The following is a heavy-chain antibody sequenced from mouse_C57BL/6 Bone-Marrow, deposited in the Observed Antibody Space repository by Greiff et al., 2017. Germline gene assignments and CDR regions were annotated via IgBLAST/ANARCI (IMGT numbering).Heavy chain of an antibody. CDR1: GYTFTSYG. CDR2: IYPRSGNT. J-gene: IGHJ3*01. CDR3: CGSSWFAY. V-gene: IGHV1-81*01. D-gene: IGHD1-1*01. Sequence: VQLVESGAELARPGASVKLSCKASGYTFTSYGISWVKQRTGQGLEWIGEIYPRSGNTYYNEKFKGKATLTADKSSSTSYMELRSLTSEDSAVYFCCGSSWFAYWGQGTLVTVSA.